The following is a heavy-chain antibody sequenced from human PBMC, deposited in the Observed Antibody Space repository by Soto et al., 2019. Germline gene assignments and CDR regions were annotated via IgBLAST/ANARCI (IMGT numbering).Heavy chain of an antibody. V-gene: IGHV4-31*02. CDR2: IYYSGST. Sequence: PGKGLEWIGYIYYSGSTYYNPSLKSRVTISVDTSKNQFSLKLSSVTAADTAVYYCARDLLSAAGGRHNSSHYG. J-gene: IGHJ6*01. CDR3: ARDLLSAAGGRHNSSHYG. D-gene: IGHD6-6*01.